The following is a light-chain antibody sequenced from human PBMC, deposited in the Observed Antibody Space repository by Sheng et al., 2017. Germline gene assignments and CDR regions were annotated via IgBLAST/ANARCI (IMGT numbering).Light chain of an antibody. CDR1: QGISNS. V-gene: IGKV1-NL1*01. Sequence: DIQMTQSPSSLSASVGDRVTITCRASQGISNSLAWYQQKPGKAPKLLLYAASRLQSGIPSRFSGSGSGTDYSLTVSSLQPEDPATYYCQQYYDSLPITFGQGTRLEIK. CDR2: AAS. J-gene: IGKJ5*01. CDR3: QQYYDSLPIT.